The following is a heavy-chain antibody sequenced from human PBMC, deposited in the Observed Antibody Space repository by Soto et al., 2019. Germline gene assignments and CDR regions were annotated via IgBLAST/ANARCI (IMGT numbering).Heavy chain of an antibody. CDR2: IIPIFGTA. CDR1: GGTFSSYA. CDR3: ARKGKVGDNGLAI. Sequence: QVQLVQSGAEVKKPGSSVKVSCKASGGTFSSYAISWVRQAPGQGLEWMGGIIPIFGTANYAQKLQGRGKITADASTSTAYMELSTLSSEDPAVSYRARKGKVGDNGLAICGNGTMVTVSS. V-gene: IGHV1-69*12. J-gene: IGHJ3*02. D-gene: IGHD1-26*01.